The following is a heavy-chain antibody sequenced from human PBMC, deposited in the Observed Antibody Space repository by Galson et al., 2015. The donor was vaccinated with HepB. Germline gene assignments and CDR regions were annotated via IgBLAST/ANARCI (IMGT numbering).Heavy chain of an antibody. CDR2: ISAYNGNT. J-gene: IGHJ4*02. D-gene: IGHD6-13*01. CDR1: GYTFTNYG. Sequence: SVKVSCKASGYTFTNYGVSWVRQAPGQGLEWMGWISAYNGNTNYAQKVQGRVSVTTDTSTSTAYMELRNLRSDDTAVYYCAREVPASAAQLLDDWGQGTLVTVSS. V-gene: IGHV1-18*01. CDR3: AREVPASAAQLLDD.